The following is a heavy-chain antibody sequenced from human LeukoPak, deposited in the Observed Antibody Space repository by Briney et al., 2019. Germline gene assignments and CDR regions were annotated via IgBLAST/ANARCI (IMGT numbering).Heavy chain of an antibody. V-gene: IGHV4-4*07. CDR2: IYSSGTT. J-gene: IGHJ4*02. CDR3: ARGPRSGHHDY. Sequence: PSETLSLTCSVAGGSVSSYYWSWIRQPAGKGLEWIGRIYSSGTTNYNPSLKSRVTMSLDTSKNRFSLELSSVTAADTAVYYCARGPRSGHHDYWGQGTLVTVSS. CDR1: GGSVSSYY. D-gene: IGHD6-19*01.